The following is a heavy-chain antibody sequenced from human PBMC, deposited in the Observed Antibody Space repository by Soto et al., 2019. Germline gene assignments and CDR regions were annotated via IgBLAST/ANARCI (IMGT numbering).Heavy chain of an antibody. Sequence: ASVKVSCKASGYTFTGYYMHWVRQAPGQGLEWMGWINPNSGGTNYAQKFQGRVTMTRDTSISTAYMELSRLRSDDTAVYYCAYDVTNTIFGVATSDYGMDVWGQGTTVTVSS. D-gene: IGHD3-3*01. V-gene: IGHV1-2*02. CDR2: INPNSGGT. CDR1: GYTFTGYY. CDR3: AYDVTNTIFGVATSDYGMDV. J-gene: IGHJ6*02.